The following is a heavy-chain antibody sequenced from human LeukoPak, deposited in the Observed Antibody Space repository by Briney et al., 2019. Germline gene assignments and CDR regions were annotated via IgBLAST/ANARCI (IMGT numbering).Heavy chain of an antibody. CDR2: IYYSGST. V-gene: IGHV4-39*07. D-gene: IGHD3-10*01. J-gene: IGHJ5*02. CDR1: GGSISSSSYY. CDR3: ARLRMKSGPNWFDP. Sequence: SETLSLTCTVSGGSISSSSYYWGWIRQPPGKGLEWIGSIYYSGSTYYNPSLKSRVTISVDTSKNQSSLKLSSVTAADTAVYYCARLRMKSGPNWFDPWGQGTLVTVSS.